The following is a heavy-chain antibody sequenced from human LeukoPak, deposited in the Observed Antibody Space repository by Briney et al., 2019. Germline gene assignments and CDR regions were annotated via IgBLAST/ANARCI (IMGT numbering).Heavy chain of an antibody. CDR3: ALVRGYSYGSHWFDP. CDR2: IYISGST. V-gene: IGHV4-4*07. CDR1: GASINSHY. Sequence: SETLSLTCTVSGASINSHYWSWIRQPAGKGLEWIGRIYISGSTNYNSSLQSRVTMSVDTSKNQFSLKLSSVTAADTAVYYCALVRGYSYGSHWFDPWGQGTLVTVSS. J-gene: IGHJ5*02. D-gene: IGHD5-18*01.